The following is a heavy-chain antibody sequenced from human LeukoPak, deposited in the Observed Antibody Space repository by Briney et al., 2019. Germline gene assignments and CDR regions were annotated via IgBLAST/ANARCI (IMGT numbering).Heavy chain of an antibody. V-gene: IGHV3-64*01. CDR2: ISSNGGST. D-gene: IGHD3-9*01. CDR3: ARGEVFWDY. Sequence: GGSLRLSCAASGFTFSSYAMHWVRQAPGKGLEYVSAISSNGGSTYHANSVKGRFTISRDNSKNTLYLQMGSLRAEDMAVYYCARGEVFWDYWGQGTLVTVSS. J-gene: IGHJ4*02. CDR1: GFTFSSYA.